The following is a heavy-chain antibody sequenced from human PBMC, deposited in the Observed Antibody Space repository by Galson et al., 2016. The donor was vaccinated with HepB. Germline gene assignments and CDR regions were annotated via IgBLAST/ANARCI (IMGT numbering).Heavy chain of an antibody. CDR2: ISYDGSNK. Sequence: SLRLSCAASGFTFSSYGMHWVRQAPGRGLEWVTVISYDGSNKYYGGTVKGRFTVSRDNSKNTLFLQMNILRAEDTAVYYCAKDKKAFGYCSGGSCYSGGMDVWGQGTTVTVSS. V-gene: IGHV3-30*18. D-gene: IGHD2-15*01. CDR3: AKDKKAFGYCSGGSCYSGGMDV. CDR1: GFTFSSYG. J-gene: IGHJ6*02.